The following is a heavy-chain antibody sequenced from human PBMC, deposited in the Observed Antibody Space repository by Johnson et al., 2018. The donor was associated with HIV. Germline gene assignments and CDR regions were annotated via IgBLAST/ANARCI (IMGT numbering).Heavy chain of an antibody. V-gene: IGHV3-20*04. CDR2: INWNGGST. CDR1: GFTFDDYG. CDR3: ARSGGYDNINAFDI. Sequence: EQLVESGGSVVRPGGSLRLSCTTSGFTFDDYGMSWVRQAPGKGLEWVSGINWNGGSTGYADSVKGRFTISRDNARNSLYLQMNSMRAEDTALYYCARSGGYDNINAFDIWGQGTVVTISS. D-gene: IGHD3-22*01. J-gene: IGHJ3*02.